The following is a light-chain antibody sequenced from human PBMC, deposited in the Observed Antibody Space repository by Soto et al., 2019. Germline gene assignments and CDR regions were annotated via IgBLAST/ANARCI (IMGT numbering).Light chain of an antibody. CDR3: QPYLSIPRT. CDR2: WAS. V-gene: IGKV4-1*01. CDR1: QSLLYSSNNTNY. J-gene: IGKJ1*01. Sequence: DVVMTQSPDSLAVSLGERATINCKSSQSLLYSSNNTNYLAWYQRKPGQPPKLLIYWASTRESGVPDRFSGSGSGTDFTLTISSLQAEDVAVYYCQPYLSIPRTFGQGTKVEIK.